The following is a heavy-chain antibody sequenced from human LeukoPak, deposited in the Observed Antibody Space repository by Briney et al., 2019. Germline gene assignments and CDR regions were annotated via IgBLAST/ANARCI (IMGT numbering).Heavy chain of an antibody. CDR1: GGTFSSYA. J-gene: IGHJ5*02. CDR3: AVLYDILTGSSSGFDP. V-gene: IGHV1-69*13. CDR2: IIPIFGTA. Sequence: ASVKVSCKASGGTFSSYAISWVRQAPGQGLEWMGGIIPIFGTANYAQKFQGRVTITADESTSTAYMELSSLRSEDTAVYYCAVLYDILTGSSSGFDPWGQGTLVTVSS. D-gene: IGHD3-9*01.